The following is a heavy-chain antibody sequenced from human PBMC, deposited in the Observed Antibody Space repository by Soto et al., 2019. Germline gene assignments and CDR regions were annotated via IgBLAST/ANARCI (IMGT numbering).Heavy chain of an antibody. CDR1: GGSISSSSYY. D-gene: IGHD6-6*01. CDR2: IYYSGST. Sequence: SETLSLTCTVSGGSISSSSYYWGWIRQPPGKGLEWIGSIYYSGSTYYNPSLKSRVTISVDTSKNQFSLKLSSVTAADTAVYYCARSSWQLGDYWGQGTLVTVSS. V-gene: IGHV4-39*07. J-gene: IGHJ4*02. CDR3: ARSSWQLGDY.